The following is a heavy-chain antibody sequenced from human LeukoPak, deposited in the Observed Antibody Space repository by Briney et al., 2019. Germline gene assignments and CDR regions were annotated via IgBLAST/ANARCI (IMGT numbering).Heavy chain of an antibody. V-gene: IGHV3-33*01. J-gene: IGHJ4*02. CDR2: IWYDGSNK. D-gene: IGHD3-22*01. CDR1: GFTFSSYG. CDR3: ARDSGWLLQTGRVY. Sequence: GRSLRLSCAASGFTFSSYGMHWVRQAPGKGLEWVAVIWYDGSNKYYADSVKGRFTISRDNSKNTLYLQMNSLRAEDTAVYYCARDSGWLLQTGRVYWGQGTLVTVSS.